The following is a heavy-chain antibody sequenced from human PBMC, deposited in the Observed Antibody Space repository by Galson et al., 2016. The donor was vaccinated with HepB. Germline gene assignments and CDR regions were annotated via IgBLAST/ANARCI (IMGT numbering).Heavy chain of an antibody. J-gene: IGHJ5*02. V-gene: IGHV4-59*08. D-gene: IGHD3-22*01. Sequence: SETLSLTCTVSGGSISNYYWSWIRQPPGKGLEWIGYIYYSGSTNYNPSLKSRVTISVDTSKNQFSLKLSPVTAADTAVYYCARRRNYYDSSGSYYDWFDPWGQGTLVTVSS. CDR3: ARRRNYYDSSGSYYDWFDP. CDR2: IYYSGST. CDR1: GGSISNYY.